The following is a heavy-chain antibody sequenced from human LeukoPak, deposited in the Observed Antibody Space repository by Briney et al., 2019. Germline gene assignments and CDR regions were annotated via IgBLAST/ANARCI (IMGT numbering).Heavy chain of an antibody. D-gene: IGHD6-19*01. CDR1: GFTVSGNF. V-gene: IGHV3-66*01. CDR2: IYSGGDA. Sequence: PGGSLRLSCAASGFTVSGNFMGWVRQAPGKGLEWVSVIYSGGDAYYADSVKGRFTISRDNSKNMIYLEMSSLKAEDTAVYYCAKERNLEIAVAGTLFDYWGQGTLVTVSS. CDR3: AKERNLEIAVAGTLFDY. J-gene: IGHJ4*02.